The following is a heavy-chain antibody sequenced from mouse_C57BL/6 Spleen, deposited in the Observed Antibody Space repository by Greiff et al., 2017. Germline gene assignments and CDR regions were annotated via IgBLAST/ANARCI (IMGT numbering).Heavy chain of an antibody. Sequence: LVESGAELVRPGASVTLSCKASGYTFTDSEMHWVKPTTVPGLEWIGAIDPETGGTAYNQQFKGKAILTADKSSSTAYMELRSLTSEDAAVYYCTGALYGNYETWFAYWGQGTLVTVSA. CDR1: GYTFTDSE. CDR2: IDPETGGT. CDR3: TGALYGNYETWFAY. D-gene: IGHD2-1*01. J-gene: IGHJ3*01. V-gene: IGHV1-15*01.